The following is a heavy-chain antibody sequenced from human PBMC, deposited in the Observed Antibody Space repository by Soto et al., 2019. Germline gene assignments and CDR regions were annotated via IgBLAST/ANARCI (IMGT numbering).Heavy chain of an antibody. CDR1: GFTFSRYS. Sequence: PGGSLRLSCAASGFTFSRYSMVWVRQSPGKGLEWVSALSSSGGSTYYADSVKGRFTISRDNVKNTLYLQMNSLSADDTAVYFCGKGAPRVTNGYFDSWGQGTRVTVS. CDR3: GKGAPRVTNGYFDS. V-gene: IGHV3-23*01. CDR2: LSSSGGST. D-gene: IGHD2-8*01. J-gene: IGHJ5*01.